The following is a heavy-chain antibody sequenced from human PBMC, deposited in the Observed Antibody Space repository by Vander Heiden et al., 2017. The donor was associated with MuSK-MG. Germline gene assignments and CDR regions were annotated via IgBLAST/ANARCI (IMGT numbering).Heavy chain of an antibody. D-gene: IGHD3-22*01. J-gene: IGHJ4*02. CDR2: IYYSGST. Sequence: QLQLQESGPGLVKPSETLSLTCTVSGGSISSSSYYWGWLREAPGKGLEWIGSIYYSGSTYYNPSLKSRVTISVDTSKNQFPRKLSSVTAADTAVYYCVSSPRGHYDDSSGYYYLFSSYVNYWGQGTRVTVSS. CDR3: VSSPRGHYDDSSGYYYLFSSYVNY. V-gene: IGHV4-39*01. CDR1: GGSISSSSYY.